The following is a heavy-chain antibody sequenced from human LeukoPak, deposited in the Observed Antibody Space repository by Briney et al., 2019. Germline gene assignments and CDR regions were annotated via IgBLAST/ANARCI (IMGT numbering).Heavy chain of an antibody. CDR3: GYYAF. Sequence: KPSETPSPTFTVSSGSLNRNNYYWGRIRPPPREGLEWIGTIYYSGSTYYNPSLKSRVTISVDTSNNQFSLNLSSVTAADTAVYYCGYYAFWGRGTLVTVSS. J-gene: IGHJ2*01. D-gene: IGHD3-16*01. CDR1: SGSLNRNNYY. CDR2: IYYSGST. V-gene: IGHV4-39*05.